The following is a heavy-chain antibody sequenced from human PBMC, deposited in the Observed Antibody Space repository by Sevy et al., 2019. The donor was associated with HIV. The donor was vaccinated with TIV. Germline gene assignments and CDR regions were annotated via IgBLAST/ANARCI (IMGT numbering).Heavy chain of an antibody. D-gene: IGHD3-22*01. CDR3: ARGYYYDSSGPLGP. J-gene: IGHJ5*02. V-gene: IGHV4-59*01. Sequence: SETLSLTCTVSGGSISSYYWSWIRQPPGKGLEWIGYIYYSGSTNYNPSLKSRVTISVDTSKNQFSLKLSSVTAADTAGYYCARGYYYDSSGPLGPWGQGTLVTVSS. CDR1: GGSISSYY. CDR2: IYYSGST.